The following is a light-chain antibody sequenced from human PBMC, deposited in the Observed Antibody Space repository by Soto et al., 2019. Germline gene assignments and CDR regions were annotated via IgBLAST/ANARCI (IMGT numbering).Light chain of an antibody. J-gene: IGKJ2*02. CDR2: GAS. CDR1: QSISAKH. Sequence: EIVLTQSPGLLSSSPGETAVLSCRASQSISAKHLAWYQLRPRQSPRLLIYGASGRATGGPGRFSGSGAGTEFTLTISRLEPEDFVVHCCKHFCTSPSCTFSQVTEVDI. CDR3: KHFCTSPSCT. V-gene: IGKV3-20*01.